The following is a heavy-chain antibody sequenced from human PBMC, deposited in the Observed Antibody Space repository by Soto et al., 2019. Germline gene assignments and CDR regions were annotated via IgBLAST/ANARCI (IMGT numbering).Heavy chain of an antibody. D-gene: IGHD3-22*01. CDR2: FDPEDGET. J-gene: IGHJ4*02. CDR1: GETLTEIS. V-gene: IGHV1-24*01. Sequence: ASVKVSCKVSGETLTEISMHWVRQAPGKGLEWMGGFDPEDGETIYAQKFQGRVTMTEDTSTDTAYMELSSLRSEDTAVYYCATDLFSYYDSSGYITPFDYWGQGTLVTVSS. CDR3: ATDLFSYYDSSGYITPFDY.